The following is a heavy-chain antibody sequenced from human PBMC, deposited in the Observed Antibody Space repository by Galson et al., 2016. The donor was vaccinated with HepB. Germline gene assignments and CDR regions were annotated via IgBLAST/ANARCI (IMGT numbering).Heavy chain of an antibody. V-gene: IGHV3-74*03. Sequence: SLRLSCAASGFTFSRFWMHWVRQAPGKGLVWVSRINSDGTTTTYADSVKGRFTISRDDAKNTLYLQMNSLRAEDTAFYYCATVSGPSDYWGQGTLVTVSS. CDR3: ATVSGPSDY. CDR1: GFTFSRFW. D-gene: IGHD3-16*01. J-gene: IGHJ4*02. CDR2: INSDGTTT.